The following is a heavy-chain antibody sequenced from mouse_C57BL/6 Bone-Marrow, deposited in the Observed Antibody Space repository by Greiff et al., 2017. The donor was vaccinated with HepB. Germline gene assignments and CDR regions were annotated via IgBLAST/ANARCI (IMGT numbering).Heavy chain of an antibody. J-gene: IGHJ2*01. CDR3: GGSAQQDY. CDR1: GYTFTSYW. Sequence: QVQLKQSGAELVKPGASVKLSCKASGYTFTSYWMHWVKQRPGQGLEWIGRIHPNSGSTNYNEKFKSKATLTVDKSSSTAYMQLSSLTSEDSAVYYCGGSAQQDYWGQGTTLTVSS. CDR2: IHPNSGST. V-gene: IGHV1-64*01.